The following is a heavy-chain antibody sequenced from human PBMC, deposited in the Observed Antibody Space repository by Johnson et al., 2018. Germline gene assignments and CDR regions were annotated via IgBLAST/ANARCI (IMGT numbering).Heavy chain of an antibody. Sequence: QVQLVQSGGGLVQXGGSLRLSCAASGFTFSSYSMNWVRQAPGKGQEWVAVISHDGSNKYYTDSVKGQFTISRDNSKTPLYLQMNSLRAEDTAVYYCAADTAMDYYYYYMDVWGKGTTVTVSS. CDR1: GFTFSSYS. V-gene: IGHV3-30*03. CDR3: AADTAMDYYYYYMDV. D-gene: IGHD5-18*01. J-gene: IGHJ6*03. CDR2: ISHDGSNK.